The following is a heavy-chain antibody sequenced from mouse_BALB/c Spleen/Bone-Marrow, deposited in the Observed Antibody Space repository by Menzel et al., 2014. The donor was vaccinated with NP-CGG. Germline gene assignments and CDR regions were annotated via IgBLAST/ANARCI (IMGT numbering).Heavy chain of an antibody. J-gene: IGHJ3*01. V-gene: IGHV1-14*01. CDR2: INPYNDGT. Sequence: EVKLPESGPELVKPGASEKMSCKSSGYTFTSYVMHWVKQKPGQGIEWIGYINPYNDGTKYNEKFKGKATLTSDKSSSTAYMELSSLTAEDSAIYYCERSGRYDGFGYWGQWTLVTVSA. CDR1: GYTFTSYV. CDR3: ERSGRYDGFGY. D-gene: IGHD2-14*01.